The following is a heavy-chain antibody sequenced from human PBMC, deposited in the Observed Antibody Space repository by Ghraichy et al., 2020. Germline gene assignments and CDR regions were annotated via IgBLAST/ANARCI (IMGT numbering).Heavy chain of an antibody. Sequence: QTLSLTCTFSGFSLSTSGMCVSWIRQPPGKALEWLARIDWDDDKYYSTSLKTRLTISKDTSKNQVVLTMTNMDPVDTATYYCARIKKFNIVATNGAGYYYYGMDVWGQGTTVTVSS. CDR3: ARIKKFNIVATNGAGYYYYGMDV. CDR2: IDWDDDK. J-gene: IGHJ6*02. V-gene: IGHV2-70*11. D-gene: IGHD5-12*01. CDR1: GFSLSTSGMC.